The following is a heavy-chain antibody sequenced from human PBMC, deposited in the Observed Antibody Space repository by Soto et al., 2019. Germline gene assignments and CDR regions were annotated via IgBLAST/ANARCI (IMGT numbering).Heavy chain of an antibody. J-gene: IGHJ5*02. D-gene: IGHD2-8*01. CDR3: ARVGSKLRVLMVYTNWFDP. Sequence: SETLSLTCAVYGGSFSGYYWSWIRQPPGKGLEWIGEINHSGSTNYNPSLKSRVTISVDTSKNQFSLKLSSVTAADTAVYYRARVGSKLRVLMVYTNWFDPWGQGTLVTVS. CDR1: GGSFSGYY. V-gene: IGHV4-34*01. CDR2: INHSGST.